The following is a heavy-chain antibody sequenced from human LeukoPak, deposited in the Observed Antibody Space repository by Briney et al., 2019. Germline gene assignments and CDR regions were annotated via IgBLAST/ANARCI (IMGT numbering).Heavy chain of an antibody. Sequence: GGSLRLSCAASGFTFSSYAMHWVRQAPGKGLEWVAVISYDGSNKYYADSVKGRFTISRDNSKNTLYLQMNSLRAEDTAVYYCGTTGTNFDYWGQGTLVTVSS. CDR1: GFTFSSYA. D-gene: IGHD1-1*01. CDR3: GTTGTNFDY. V-gene: IGHV3-30-3*01. J-gene: IGHJ4*02. CDR2: ISYDGSNK.